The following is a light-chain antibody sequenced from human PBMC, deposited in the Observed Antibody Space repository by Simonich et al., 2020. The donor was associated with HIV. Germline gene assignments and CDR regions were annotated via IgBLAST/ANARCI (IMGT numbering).Light chain of an antibody. Sequence: SYELTQPPSVSVSPGQTARITCSGDALPKEYAYWYQQKSGQAPVLGIYGDIKLPSGIPERFSGSSSGTMATLTISGAQVEDEADYYCYSTDSSGNHRVFGGGTKLTVL. CDR2: GDI. V-gene: IGLV3-10*01. CDR1: ALPKEY. J-gene: IGLJ3*02. CDR3: YSTDSSGNHRV.